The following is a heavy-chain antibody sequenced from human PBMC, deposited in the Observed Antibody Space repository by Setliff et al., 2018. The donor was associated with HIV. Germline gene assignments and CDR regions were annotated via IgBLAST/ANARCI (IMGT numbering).Heavy chain of an antibody. CDR3: ARRERYYDILTGRVFDGFDI. J-gene: IGHJ3*02. V-gene: IGHV4-61*09. Sequence: SETLSLTCTVSGGSISSGSYYWSWIRQPAGKGLEWIGHIYTSGSTNYNPSLKSRVTISVDTSKNHFSQKLSSVTAADTAVYYCARRERYYDILTGRVFDGFDIWGQGTMVTVSS. D-gene: IGHD3-9*01. CDR1: GGSISSGSYY. CDR2: IYTSGST.